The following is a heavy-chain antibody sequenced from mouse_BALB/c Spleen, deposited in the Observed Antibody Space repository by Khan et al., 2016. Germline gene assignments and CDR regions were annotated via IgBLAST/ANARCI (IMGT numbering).Heavy chain of an antibody. Sequence: QVQLKQSGAELARPGASVKMSCKASGYTFTSYTMFWVKQRPGQGLEWLGYVNPSNDYTDYDQKFKDKATLTADKASSTAYRRLNSLTSEGSAVYDCAREGWLLGVFGYWGQGTTLTAS. J-gene: IGHJ2*01. CDR1: GYTFTSYT. CDR3: AREGWLLGVFGY. V-gene: IGHV1-4*01. D-gene: IGHD2-3*01. CDR2: VNPSNDYT.